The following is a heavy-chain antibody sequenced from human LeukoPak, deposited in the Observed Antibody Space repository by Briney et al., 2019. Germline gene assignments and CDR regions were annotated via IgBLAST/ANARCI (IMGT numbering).Heavy chain of an antibody. CDR3: ARDYGDYAPLDY. V-gene: IGHV1-46*01. J-gene: IGHJ4*02. D-gene: IGHD4-17*01. CDR2: INPSGGST. Sequence: ASVKVSCKASGYTFTSYYMHWVRQAPGQGPEWMGIINPSGGSTSYAQKFQGRVTMTRDTSTSTVYMELSSLRSEDTAVYYCARDYGDYAPLDYWGQGTLVTVSS. CDR1: GYTFTSYY.